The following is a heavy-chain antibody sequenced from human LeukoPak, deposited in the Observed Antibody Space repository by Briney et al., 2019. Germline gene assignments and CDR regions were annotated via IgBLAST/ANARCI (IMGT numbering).Heavy chain of an antibody. V-gene: IGHV4-59*08. D-gene: IGHD2-2*01. CDR2: IYHTGST. Sequence: PSETLSLTCTVSGGSLSSSFWSWIRQPPGKGLEWIGFIYHTGSTNNNPSLKGRVTISMDTSKNQFSLKLSSLTAADTAVYYCASQYCSSTSCYAWFDYWGQGTLVTVSS. CDR1: GGSLSSSF. J-gene: IGHJ4*02. CDR3: ASQYCSSTSCYAWFDY.